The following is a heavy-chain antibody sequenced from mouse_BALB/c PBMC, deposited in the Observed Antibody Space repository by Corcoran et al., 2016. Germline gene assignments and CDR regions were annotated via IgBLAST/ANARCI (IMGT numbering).Heavy chain of an antibody. CDR2: IDPANGNT. V-gene: IGHV14-3*02. CDR3: ARGGLRRGYYAMDY. J-gene: IGHJ4*01. Sequence: EVQLQQSGAELVKPGASVKLSCTASGFNIKDTYMHWVKQRPEQGLEWIGRIDPANGNTKYDPKFQGKATITADTSSNTAYLQLSSLTSEDTAFYYCARGGLRRGYYAMDYWGQGTSVTVSS. D-gene: IGHD3-1*01. CDR1: GFNIKDTY.